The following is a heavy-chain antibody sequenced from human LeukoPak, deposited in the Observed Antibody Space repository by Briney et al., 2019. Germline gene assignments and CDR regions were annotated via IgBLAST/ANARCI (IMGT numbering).Heavy chain of an antibody. CDR2: ISSSRSYI. J-gene: IGHJ4*02. V-gene: IGHV3-21*01. CDR3: ARESCGGDCYPDY. D-gene: IGHD2-21*02. CDR1: GFTFSSYS. Sequence: GGSLRLSCAASGFTFSSYSMNWVRQAPGKGLEWVSSISSSRSYIYYADSVKGRFTISRDNAKNSLYLQMNSLRAEDTAVYYCARESCGGDCYPDYWGQGTLVTVSS.